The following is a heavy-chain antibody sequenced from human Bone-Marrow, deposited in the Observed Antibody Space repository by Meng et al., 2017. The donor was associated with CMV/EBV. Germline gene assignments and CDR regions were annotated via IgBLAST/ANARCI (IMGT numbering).Heavy chain of an antibody. V-gene: IGHV3-21*01. D-gene: IGHD2-15*01. CDR3: ARAPARSIVVVVAATDYYGMDV. CDR2: ISSSSSYI. Sequence: GGSLRLSCAASGFPFSSYSMNWVRQSPGKGLEWVSSISSSSSYIYYADSVKGRFTISRDNAKNSLYLQMNSLRAEDTAVYYCARAPARSIVVVVAATDYYGMDVWGQGTTVTVSS. CDR1: GFPFSSYS. J-gene: IGHJ6*02.